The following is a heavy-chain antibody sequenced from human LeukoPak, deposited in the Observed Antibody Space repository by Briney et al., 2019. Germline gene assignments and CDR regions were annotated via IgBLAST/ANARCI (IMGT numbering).Heavy chain of an antibody. D-gene: IGHD4-23*01. V-gene: IGHV5-51*01. J-gene: IGHJ4*02. CDR1: GYNFATHW. Sequence: GESLKISCAASGYNFATHWIGWVRQMPGKGLEWIGIIHPIDADVQYIQSFQGQVTISADKSINTAYLQWDSLQASDTAMYYCARQDGNSAYYFDYWGQGTLVTVSS. CDR2: IHPIDADV. CDR3: ARQDGNSAYYFDY.